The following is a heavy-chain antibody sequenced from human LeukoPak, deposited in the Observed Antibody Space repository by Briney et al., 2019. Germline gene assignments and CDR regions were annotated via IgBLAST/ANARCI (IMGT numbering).Heavy chain of an antibody. J-gene: IGHJ4*02. CDR1: GFTFSSYS. CDR3: ARAVIAAAGTFDY. D-gene: IGHD6-13*01. Sequence: GGSLRLSCAASGFTFSSYSMNWVRQAPGKGPEWVSSISSSSSYIYYADSVKGRFTISRDNAKNSLYLQMNSLRAEDTAVYYCARAVIAAAGTFDYWGQGTLVTVSS. CDR2: ISSSSSYI. V-gene: IGHV3-21*01.